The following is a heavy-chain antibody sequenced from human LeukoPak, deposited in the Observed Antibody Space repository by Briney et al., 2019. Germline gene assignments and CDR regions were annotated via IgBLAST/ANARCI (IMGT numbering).Heavy chain of an antibody. CDR2: IFSGDSDT. D-gene: IGHD2-15*01. CDR1: GXRFSGYW. Sequence: GESLQISCKTSGXRFSGYWVGWVRQMPGRGLEWMGIIFSGDSDTRYSPSFQGQVTISADKSTSTAYLQWGSLKASDTAMYYCARSYCSGGSCYIDYWGQGTLVTVSS. CDR3: ARSYCSGGSCYIDY. J-gene: IGHJ4*02. V-gene: IGHV5-51*01.